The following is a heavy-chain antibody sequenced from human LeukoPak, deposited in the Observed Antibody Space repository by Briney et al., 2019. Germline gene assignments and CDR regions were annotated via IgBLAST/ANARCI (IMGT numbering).Heavy chain of an antibody. D-gene: IGHD2-2*01. CDR1: GFTFSSYA. V-gene: IGHV3-23*01. J-gene: IGHJ4*02. CDR2: ISGSGGST. Sequence: PGGSLRLSCAASGFTFSSYAMSWVRQAPGKGLEWVSAISGSGGSTYYADSVKGRFTISRDNSKNTLYLQMNSLRAEDTAVYYYAKDRDIVVVPAATFDYWGQGTLVTVSS. CDR3: AKDRDIVVVPAATFDY.